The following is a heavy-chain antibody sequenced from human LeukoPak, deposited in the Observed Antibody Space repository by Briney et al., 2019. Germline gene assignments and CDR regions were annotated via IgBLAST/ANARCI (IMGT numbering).Heavy chain of an antibody. Sequence: SETLSLTCTVSGGSISSGDYYWSWIRQPPGKGLEWIGYIYYSGSTYYNPSLKSRVTISVDTSKNQFSLKLSSVTAADTAVYYCARGMGYSYGHPQGAFDIWGQGTMVTVSS. V-gene: IGHV4-30-4*01. J-gene: IGHJ3*02. CDR1: GGSISSGDYY. D-gene: IGHD5-18*01. CDR2: IYYSGST. CDR3: ARGMGYSYGHPQGAFDI.